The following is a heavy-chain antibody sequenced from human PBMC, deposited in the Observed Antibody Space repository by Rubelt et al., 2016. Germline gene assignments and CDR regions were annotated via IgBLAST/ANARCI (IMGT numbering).Heavy chain of an antibody. CDR1: GFTFGDYA. CDR2: IRSKAYGGTT. J-gene: IGHJ2*01. V-gene: IGHV3-49*03. D-gene: IGHD6-19*01. Sequence: SGFTFGDYAMSWFRQAPGKGLEWVGFIRSKAYGGTTEYAASVKGRFTIPRDDSKSIAYLQMNSLKTEDTAVYYCARESAVAAPYWYFDLWGRGTLVTVSS. CDR3: ARESAVAAPYWYFDL.